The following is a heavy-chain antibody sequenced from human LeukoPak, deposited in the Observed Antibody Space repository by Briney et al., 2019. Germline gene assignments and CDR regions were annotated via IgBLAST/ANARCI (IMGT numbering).Heavy chain of an antibody. J-gene: IGHJ4*02. D-gene: IGHD1-14*01. V-gene: IGHV3-23*01. CDR3: AKYTSDPTPEAYYFDS. CDR2: LSGSGANT. Sequence: GGSLRLSCAASGFNFRMFAMSWVRQAPGKGLRWVSTLSGSGANTFYADPVKGRFTITRDNSKNTLFLQMNSLRAEDTALYYCAKYTSDPTPEAYYFDSWGQGTLVTVSS. CDR1: GFNFRMFA.